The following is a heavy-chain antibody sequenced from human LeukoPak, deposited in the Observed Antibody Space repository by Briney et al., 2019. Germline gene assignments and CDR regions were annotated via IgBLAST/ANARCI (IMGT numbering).Heavy chain of an antibody. J-gene: IGHJ3*01. CDR3: ARGRFWAFDV. V-gene: IGHV4-34*01. D-gene: IGHD3-3*01. CDR1: DGSFSAFY. Sequence: SETLSLTCTVNDGSFSAFYWIWIRQSPEKGLEWIGEINHSGNTNYNPSLESRFTISVQTSKSQFSLKLRSATAADTAVYYCARGRFWAFDVWGLGTLVTVSS. CDR2: INHSGNT.